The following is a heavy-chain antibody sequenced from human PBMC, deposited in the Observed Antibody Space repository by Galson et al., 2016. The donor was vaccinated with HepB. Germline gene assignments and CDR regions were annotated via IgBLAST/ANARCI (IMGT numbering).Heavy chain of an antibody. V-gene: IGHV3-74*01. CDR1: GFTFSSYW. Sequence: SLRLSCAASGFTFSSYWMYWVRQAPGKGPVWVSRINSDGSTTNYADSVKGRFTISRDNAKNTLYLQVNSLGVEDTAVYYCAFGQSSAFGTFEVWGQGTMVTVSS. CDR2: INSDGSTT. J-gene: IGHJ3*01. D-gene: IGHD6-6*01. CDR3: AFGQSSAFGTFEV.